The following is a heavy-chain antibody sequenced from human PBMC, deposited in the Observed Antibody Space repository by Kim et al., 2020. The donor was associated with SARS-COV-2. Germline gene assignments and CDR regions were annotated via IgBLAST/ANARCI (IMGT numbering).Heavy chain of an antibody. V-gene: IGHV1-69*01. Sequence: QRCQGRVTITADESTSTAYMELSSLRSEDTAVYYCARGPAPGSVDNYGMDVWGQGTTVTVSS. J-gene: IGHJ6*02. CDR3: ARGPAPGSVDNYGMDV. D-gene: IGHD6-13*01.